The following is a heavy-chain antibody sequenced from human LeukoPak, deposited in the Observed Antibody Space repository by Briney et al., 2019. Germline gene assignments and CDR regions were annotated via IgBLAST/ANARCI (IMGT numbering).Heavy chain of an antibody. Sequence: GGSLRLSCAASGFTFSSYSMNWVRQAPGKGLEWVSYISSSSSTIYYADSVKGRFTISRDNAKNSLYLQMNSLRAEDTAVYYCARRVGVDYGDYVEYWGQGTLVTVSS. D-gene: IGHD4-17*01. J-gene: IGHJ4*02. CDR2: ISSSSSTI. CDR3: ARRVGVDYGDYVEY. V-gene: IGHV3-48*04. CDR1: GFTFSSYS.